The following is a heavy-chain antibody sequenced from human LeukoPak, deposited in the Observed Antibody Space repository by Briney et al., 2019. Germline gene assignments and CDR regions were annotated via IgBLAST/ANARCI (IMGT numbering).Heavy chain of an antibody. CDR2: ISSSSSYI. J-gene: IGHJ4*02. D-gene: IGHD4-17*01. Sequence: PGGSLRLSCAASGFTFSSYSMNWVRQAPGKGLEWVSSISSSSSYIHYADSVKGRFTISRDNAKNSLYLQMNSLRAEDTAVYYCARDLGDYGDYEDYWGQGTLVTVSS. CDR1: GFTFSSYS. CDR3: ARDLGDYGDYEDY. V-gene: IGHV3-21*01.